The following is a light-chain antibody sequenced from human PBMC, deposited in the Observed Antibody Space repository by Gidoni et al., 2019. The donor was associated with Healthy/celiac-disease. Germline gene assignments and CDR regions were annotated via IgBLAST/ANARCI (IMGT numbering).Light chain of an antibody. V-gene: IGKV1-33*01. CDR2: DAS. Sequence: DIQRTQSPSSLSASVGDRVNITCQASQDISNYLNWYQQKPGKAPKLLIYDASNLETGVPSRFSGSGSGTDFTFTISSLPPEDISTSYCQQYDNLLSITFGQGTRLEIK. CDR1: QDISNY. J-gene: IGKJ5*01. CDR3: QQYDNLLSIT.